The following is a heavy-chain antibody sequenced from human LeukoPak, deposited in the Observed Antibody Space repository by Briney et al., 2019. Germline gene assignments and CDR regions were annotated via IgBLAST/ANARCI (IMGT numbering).Heavy chain of an antibody. V-gene: IGHV3-7*04. D-gene: IGHD6-19*01. Sequence: GGSLRLSCAGSGFTVSSYWMSWVRQAPGIRPEWVASIKQDGSEIQSVGSVKGRFTISRDNAKNSLFLQMDSLRAEDTAVYYCARVAVAATGAFDIWGQGTMVTVSS. CDR3: ARVAVAATGAFDI. CDR1: GFTVSSYW. J-gene: IGHJ3*02. CDR2: IKQDGSEI.